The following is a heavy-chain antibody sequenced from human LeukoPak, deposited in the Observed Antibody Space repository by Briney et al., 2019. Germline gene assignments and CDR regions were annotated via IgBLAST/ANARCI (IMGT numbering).Heavy chain of an antibody. CDR1: GFTFSSYS. V-gene: IGHV3-21*01. D-gene: IGHD3-3*01. CDR2: ISSSSSYI. CDR3: ARTVAYDFWSGYSFDY. J-gene: IGHJ4*02. Sequence: GSLRLSCAASGFTFSSYSMNWVRQAPGKGLEWVPSISSSSSYIYYADSVKGRFTISRDNAKSSLYLQMNSLRAEDTAVYYCARTVAYDFWSGYSFDYWGQGTLVTVSS.